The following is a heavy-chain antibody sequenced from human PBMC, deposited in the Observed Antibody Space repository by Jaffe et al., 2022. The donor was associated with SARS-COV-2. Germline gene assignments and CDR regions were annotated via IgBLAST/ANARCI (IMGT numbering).Heavy chain of an antibody. J-gene: IGHJ5*02. V-gene: IGHV4-31*03. D-gene: IGHD2-2*01. CDR3: ARAVPAAAVGAPGWFDP. CDR2: IYYSGST. CDR1: GGSISSGGYY. Sequence: QVQLQESGPGLVKPSQTLSLTCTVSGGSISSGGYYWSWIRQHPGKGLEWIGYIYYSGSTYYNPSLKSRVTISVDTSKNQFSLKLSSVTAADTAVYYCARAVPAAAVGAPGWFDPWGQGTLVTVSS.